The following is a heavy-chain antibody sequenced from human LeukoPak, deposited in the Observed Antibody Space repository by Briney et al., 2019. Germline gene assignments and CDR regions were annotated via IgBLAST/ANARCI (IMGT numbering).Heavy chain of an antibody. Sequence: GGSLRLSCAASGFTFSSYAMSWVRQAPGKGLEWVSAISGSGGSTYYADSVKGRFTISRDNSKNTLYLQMNSLRAEDTAVYYCARDLDPYGGNQGYFGLWGRGTLVTVSS. J-gene: IGHJ2*01. D-gene: IGHD4-23*01. CDR3: ARDLDPYGGNQGYFGL. CDR2: ISGSGGST. V-gene: IGHV3-23*01. CDR1: GFTFSSYA.